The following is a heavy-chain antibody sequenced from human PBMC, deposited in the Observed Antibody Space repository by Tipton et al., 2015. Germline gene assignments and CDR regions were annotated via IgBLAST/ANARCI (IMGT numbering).Heavy chain of an antibody. J-gene: IGHJ4*02. CDR3: ARENSIWYPYCDH. Sequence: QLVQSGAEVKKPGASVKVSCKTSGYAFTTYGISWVRQAPGQGLEWMGWISAYNGNTKYAQKLQGRVTMTTDTSTSTAYMELRSLRSDDTAFYFCARENSIWYPYCDHWGQRTLVTVAS. V-gene: IGHV1-18*01. CDR1: GYAFTTYG. CDR2: ISAYNGNT. D-gene: IGHD6-13*01.